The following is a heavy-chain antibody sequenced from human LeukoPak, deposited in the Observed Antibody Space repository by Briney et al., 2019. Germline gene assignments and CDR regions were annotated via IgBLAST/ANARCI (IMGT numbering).Heavy chain of an antibody. CDR3: ARGTNYGSGSFDY. Sequence: ASVKVSCKASGYIFTGYYMHWVRQAPGQGLEWMGWINPNSGGTNYAQKFQGRVTMTRDTSISTAYMELSRLRSDDTAVYYCARGTNYGSGSFDYWGQGTLVTVSS. CDR2: INPNSGGT. D-gene: IGHD3-10*01. V-gene: IGHV1-2*02. J-gene: IGHJ4*02. CDR1: GYIFTGYY.